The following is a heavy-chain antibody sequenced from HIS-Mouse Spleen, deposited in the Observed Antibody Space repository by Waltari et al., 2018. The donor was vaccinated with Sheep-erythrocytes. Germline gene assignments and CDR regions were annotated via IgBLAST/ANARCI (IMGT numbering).Heavy chain of an antibody. J-gene: IGHJ6*02. CDR1: GFTFRSYA. Sequence: QVQLVESGGGVVQPGRSRRLSCAASGFTFRSYASHWVRQAPGKGLEWVAVISYDGSNKYYADSVKGRFTISRDNSKNTLYLQMNSLRAEDTAVYYCARVTSPSFYYYYYGMDVWGQGTTVTVSS. CDR2: ISYDGSNK. V-gene: IGHV3-30*04. CDR3: ARVTSPSFYYYYYGMDV.